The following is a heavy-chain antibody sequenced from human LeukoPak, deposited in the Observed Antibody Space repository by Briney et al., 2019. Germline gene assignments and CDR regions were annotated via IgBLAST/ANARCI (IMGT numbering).Heavy chain of an antibody. Sequence: GGSLRLSCAASGFTFDDYAMHWVRQAPGKGLEWVSGISWNSGSINYADSVKGRFTISRDNAKKSLYLRMNSLRVEDTALYYCAKDMGSGGYYYFDYWGQGSLVTVSS. CDR2: ISWNSGSI. J-gene: IGHJ4*02. V-gene: IGHV3-9*01. D-gene: IGHD1-26*01. CDR1: GFTFDDYA. CDR3: AKDMGSGGYYYFDY.